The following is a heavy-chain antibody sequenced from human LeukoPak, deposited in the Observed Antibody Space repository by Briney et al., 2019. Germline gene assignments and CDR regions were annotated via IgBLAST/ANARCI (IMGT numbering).Heavy chain of an antibody. J-gene: IGHJ4*02. Sequence: GGSLRLSCAASGFTFSSYAMSWVRQAPGKGLEWVSYISSSSSTIYYADSVKGRFTISRDNAKNSLYLQMNSLRAEDTAVYYCASVRDSSGLPGHWGQGTLVTVSS. CDR3: ASVRDSSGLPGH. CDR1: GFTFSSYA. D-gene: IGHD3-22*01. V-gene: IGHV3-48*04. CDR2: ISSSSSTI.